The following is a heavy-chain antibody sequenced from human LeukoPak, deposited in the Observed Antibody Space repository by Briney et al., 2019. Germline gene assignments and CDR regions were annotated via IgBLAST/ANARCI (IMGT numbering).Heavy chain of an antibody. CDR2: IYRGECDS. Sequence: GGALQSSCKGAGCLFTSYWIGGGRRMAGKGREGMGIIYRGECDSRYTPSFQGQVTISADKSISPAYLQWRSLKASDTAMYYCARQRRISQDWFDPWGQGTLVTVSS. CDR3: ARQRRISQDWFDP. V-gene: IGHV5-51*01. D-gene: IGHD2-15*01. J-gene: IGHJ5*02. CDR1: GCLFTSYW.